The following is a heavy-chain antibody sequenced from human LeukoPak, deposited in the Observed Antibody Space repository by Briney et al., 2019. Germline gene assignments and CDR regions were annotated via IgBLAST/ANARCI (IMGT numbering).Heavy chain of an antibody. D-gene: IGHD6-13*01. CDR2: ISAYNGNT. Sequence: ASVKVSCKASGYTFTSYGISWVRQAPGQGLEWMGWISAYNGNTNYAQKLQGRVTMTTDTSTSTACMELRSLRSDDTAVYYCAREGIAAAYYYYYYYMDVWGKGTTVTVSS. CDR3: AREGIAAAYYYYYYYMDV. J-gene: IGHJ6*03. V-gene: IGHV1-18*01. CDR1: GYTFTSYG.